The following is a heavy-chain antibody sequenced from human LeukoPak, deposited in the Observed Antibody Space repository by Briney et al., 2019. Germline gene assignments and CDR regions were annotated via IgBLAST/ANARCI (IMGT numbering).Heavy chain of an antibody. CDR2: ISSRTSDT. D-gene: IGHD1-1*01. CDR1: GFTFSSYW. V-gene: IGHV3-11*06. J-gene: IGHJ4*02. CDR3: TRVGSSGSVDY. Sequence: GGSLRLSCAASGFTFSSYWMSWIRQAPGKGLEWVSYISSRTSDTNYVDSVKGRFTISRDDAKNSLYLQMNSLRAEDTAVYYCTRVGSSGSVDYWGQGTLVTVSS.